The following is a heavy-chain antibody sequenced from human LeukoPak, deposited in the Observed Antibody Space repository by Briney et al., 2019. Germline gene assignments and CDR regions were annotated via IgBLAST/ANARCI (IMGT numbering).Heavy chain of an antibody. CDR3: ARDGGYSYPRGFDY. J-gene: IGHJ4*02. D-gene: IGHD5-18*01. Sequence: GASVKVSCKASGYTFIGYYVHWVRQAPGLGLEWMGWINPNSGGTNYAQKFQGRVTMTRDTSISTAYMELSRLRSDDTAVYYCARDGGYSYPRGFDYWGQGTLVTVSS. CDR2: INPNSGGT. V-gene: IGHV1-2*02. CDR1: GYTFIGYY.